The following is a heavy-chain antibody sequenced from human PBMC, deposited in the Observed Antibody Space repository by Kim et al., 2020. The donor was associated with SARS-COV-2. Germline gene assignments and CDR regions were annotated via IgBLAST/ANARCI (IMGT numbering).Heavy chain of an antibody. CDR1: GFTFDDYA. V-gene: IGHV3-9*01. Sequence: GGSLRLSCAASGFTFDDYAMHWVRQAPGKGLEWVSGISWNSGSIGYADSVKGRFTISRDNAKNSLYLQMNSLRAEDTALYYCAKDIHSSGNYYYYGMDVWGQGTTVTVSS. CDR3: AKDIHSSGNYYYYGMDV. CDR2: ISWNSGSI. D-gene: IGHD3-22*01. J-gene: IGHJ6*02.